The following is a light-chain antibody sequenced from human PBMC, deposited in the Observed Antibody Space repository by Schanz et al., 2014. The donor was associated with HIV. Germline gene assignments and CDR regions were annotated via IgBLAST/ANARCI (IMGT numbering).Light chain of an antibody. Sequence: EIVLTQSPATLSLSPGERATLSCRASQSVSTYLAWYQQKPGQAPRLLIYDASTRATGVPDRFRGSGSGTEFTLTISSLQSEDSAIYYCQQYNDWPPITFGQGTRLDIK. CDR2: DAS. CDR3: QQYNDWPPIT. J-gene: IGKJ5*01. V-gene: IGKV3-15*01. CDR1: QSVSTY.